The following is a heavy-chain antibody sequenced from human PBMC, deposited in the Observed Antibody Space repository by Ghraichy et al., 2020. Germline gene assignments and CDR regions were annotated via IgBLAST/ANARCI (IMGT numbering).Heavy chain of an antibody. CDR3: ARRTSTYSQAFPFDP. J-gene: IGHJ5*02. Sequence: GGSLRLSCAASGFTFSSYAMSWVRQAPGKGLEWVSAISGSGGSTYYADSVKGRFTISRDNSKNTLYLQMNSLRAEDTAVYYCARRTSTYSQAFPFDPWGQGTLVTVSS. CDR1: GFTFSSYA. V-gene: IGHV3-23*01. D-gene: IGHD2-2*01. CDR2: ISGSGGST.